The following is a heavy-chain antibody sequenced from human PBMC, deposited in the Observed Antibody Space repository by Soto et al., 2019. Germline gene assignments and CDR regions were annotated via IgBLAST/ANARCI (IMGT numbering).Heavy chain of an antibody. D-gene: IGHD6-19*01. CDR3: AKDSGPSGWTPPRDY. CDR1: GFTFDDYA. Sequence: GGSLRLSCAASGFTFDDYAMHWVRQAPGKGLEWVSGISWNSGSIGYADSVKGRFTISRDNAKNSLYLQMNSLRAEDTALYYCAKDSGPSGWTPPRDYWGQGTLVTVSS. V-gene: IGHV3-9*01. J-gene: IGHJ4*02. CDR2: ISWNSGSI.